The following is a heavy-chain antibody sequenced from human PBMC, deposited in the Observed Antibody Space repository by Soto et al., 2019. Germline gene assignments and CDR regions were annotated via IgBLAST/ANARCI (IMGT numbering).Heavy chain of an antibody. Sequence: TETLSLTCTVSGGSISSSSYYWGWIRQPPGKGLEWIGEIYHSGSTIYNPSLKSRVTLSVDTSKNEFSLKMSSVTDAVTAVYYCTSKFGQLLADAFDIWGQGTMVTVSS. J-gene: IGHJ3*02. CDR3: TSKFGQLLADAFDI. V-gene: IGHV4-39*07. CDR1: GGSISSSSYY. D-gene: IGHD3-10*01. CDR2: IYHSGST.